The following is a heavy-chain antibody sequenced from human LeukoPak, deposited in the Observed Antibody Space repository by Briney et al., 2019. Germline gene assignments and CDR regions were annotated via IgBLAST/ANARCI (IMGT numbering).Heavy chain of an antibody. D-gene: IGHD3-10*01. Sequence: GRSLRLSCAASGFTFSSYAMSWVRQAPRKGLEWVSAISGSGGSTYYADSVKGRFTISRDNSKNTLYLQMNSLRAEDTAVYYCAKDHSYGSAFDYWGQGTLVTVSS. CDR2: ISGSGGST. CDR3: AKDHSYGSAFDY. J-gene: IGHJ4*02. CDR1: GFTFSSYA. V-gene: IGHV3-23*01.